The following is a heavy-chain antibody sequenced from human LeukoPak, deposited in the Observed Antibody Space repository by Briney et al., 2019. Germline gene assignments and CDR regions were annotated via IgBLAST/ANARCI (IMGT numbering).Heavy chain of an antibody. CDR2: IYHSGST. CDR3: VRVLFAFYGMEV. CDR1: SDSIRSNNW. V-gene: IGHV4-4*02. J-gene: IGHJ6*04. D-gene: IGHD4/OR15-4a*01. Sequence: SETLSLTCAVSSDSIRSNNWWSWVRQPPGKGLEWIGEIYHSGSTNYNPSLKSRVTISADTSKNQLSLKLSSVTAADTAVYYCVRVLFAFYGMEVWGKGTTVSVSS.